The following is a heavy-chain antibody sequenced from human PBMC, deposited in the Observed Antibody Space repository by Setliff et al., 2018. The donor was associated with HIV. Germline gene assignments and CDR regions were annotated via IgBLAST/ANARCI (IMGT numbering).Heavy chain of an antibody. CDR2: IYKAGKT. CDR3: VKDGDYRNGDYDAFDI. D-gene: IGHD4-17*01. Sequence: PGGSLRLSCEASGFRVTDTYMAWVRQAPGKGLEWVTLIYKAGKTYYADFVKGRFTIARDNSKSTVDLQMTSLTAEDTAVYYCVKDGDYRNGDYDAFDIWGQGTMVTVSS. J-gene: IGHJ3*02. V-gene: IGHV3-66*02. CDR1: GFRVTDTY.